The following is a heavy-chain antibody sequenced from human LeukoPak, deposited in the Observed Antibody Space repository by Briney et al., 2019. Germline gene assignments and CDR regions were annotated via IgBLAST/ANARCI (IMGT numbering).Heavy chain of an antibody. V-gene: IGHV1-2*06. Sequence: ASVKVSCKASGYTFTDYYIHWVGQRQAPEQGLEWMGRINPNSGGTNYAQKFQGRVTMTRDTSISTAYMELSSLSSDDTAVYFCARRVGSSSGYSFDYWGQGTLVTVSS. D-gene: IGHD5-12*01. CDR2: INPNSGGT. CDR3: ARRVGSSSGYSFDY. J-gene: IGHJ4*02. CDR1: GYTFTDYY.